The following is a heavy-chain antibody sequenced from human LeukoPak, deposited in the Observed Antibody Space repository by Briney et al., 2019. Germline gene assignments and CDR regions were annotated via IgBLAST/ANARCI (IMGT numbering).Heavy chain of an antibody. CDR2: IYYSGST. CDR1: GGSISSGGYY. Sequence: PSETLSLTCTVSGGSISSGGYYWSWIRQHPGKGLEWIGYIYYSGSTYYNPSLKSRVTISVDTSKNQFSQKLSSVTAADTAVYYCARSKWAGILTGYRGFDAFDIWGQGTMVTVSS. J-gene: IGHJ3*02. CDR3: ARSKWAGILTGYRGFDAFDI. D-gene: IGHD3-9*01. V-gene: IGHV4-31*03.